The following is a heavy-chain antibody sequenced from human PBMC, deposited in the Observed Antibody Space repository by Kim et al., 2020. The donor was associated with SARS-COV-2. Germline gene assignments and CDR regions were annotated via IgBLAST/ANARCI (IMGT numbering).Heavy chain of an antibody. J-gene: IGHJ2*01. CDR2: IYYSGST. D-gene: IGHD4-17*01. Sequence: SETLSLTCTVSGGSISSYYWSWIRQPPGKGLEWIGYIYYSGSTNYNPSLKSRVTISVDTSKNQFSLKLSSVTAADTAVYYCARGMVRATVPTYWYFDLWGRGTLVTVSS. CDR1: GGSISSYY. CDR3: ARGMVRATVPTYWYFDL. V-gene: IGHV4-59*01.